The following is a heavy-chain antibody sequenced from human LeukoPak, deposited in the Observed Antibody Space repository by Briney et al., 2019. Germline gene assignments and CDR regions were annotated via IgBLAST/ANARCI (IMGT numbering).Heavy chain of an antibody. CDR2: MNPNSGNT. D-gene: IGHD6-19*01. V-gene: IGHV1-8*03. CDR1: GYTFTSYD. J-gene: IGHJ6*03. CDR3: ARDLDGSGWSYYYYMDV. Sequence: VASVKVSCKASGYTFTSYDINWVRQATGQGLEWMGWMNPNSGNTGYAQKFQGRVTITRNTSISTAYMELSSLRSEDTAVYYCARDLDGSGWSYYYYMDVWGKGTTVTVSS.